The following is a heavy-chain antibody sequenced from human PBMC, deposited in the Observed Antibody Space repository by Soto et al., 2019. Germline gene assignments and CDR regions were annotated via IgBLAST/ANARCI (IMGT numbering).Heavy chain of an antibody. D-gene: IGHD2-8*01. V-gene: IGHV4-4*07. Sequence: QVQLQESGPGLVKPSETLSLTCTVSGGSISSYYWSWIRQPAGKGLEWIGRIYTSGSTNYNPSLKSRVTMSVDTSKNQFSLKLSSVTAADTAVYYCARGLGYCTNGVCYSSYYYYGMDVWGQGTTVTVSS. CDR1: GGSISSYY. J-gene: IGHJ6*02. CDR2: IYTSGST. CDR3: ARGLGYCTNGVCYSSYYYYGMDV.